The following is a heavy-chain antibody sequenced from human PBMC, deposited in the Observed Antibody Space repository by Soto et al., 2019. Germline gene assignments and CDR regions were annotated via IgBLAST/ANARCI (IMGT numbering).Heavy chain of an antibody. Sequence: TGGSLRLSCAASGFTFSSYAMSWVRQAPGKGLEWVSAISGSGGSTYYADSVKGRFTMSRDNSKNTMSLQMISLRAEDTAVYYCTKDLGSTGTNGDYYYGMGVWGQGTTVTVSS. CDR1: GFTFSSYA. V-gene: IGHV3-23*01. CDR2: ISGSGGST. J-gene: IGHJ6*02. D-gene: IGHD1-7*01. CDR3: TKDLGSTGTNGDYYYGMGV.